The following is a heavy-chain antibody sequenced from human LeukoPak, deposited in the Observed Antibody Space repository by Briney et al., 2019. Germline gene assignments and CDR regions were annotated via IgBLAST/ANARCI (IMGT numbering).Heavy chain of an antibody. V-gene: IGHV4-4*07. D-gene: IGHD6-13*01. CDR2: IYTSGST. CDR1: GGSISSYY. J-gene: IGHJ4*02. Sequence: SETLSLTCTVSGGSISSYYWSWLPQPAGKGREWIGRIYTSGSTNYNTSLKSRVTMSVDTSKNQFSLKLSFVTAADTAVYYCARGGPSSWHINYFDYWSQGTLVTVSS. CDR3: ARGGPSSWHINYFDY.